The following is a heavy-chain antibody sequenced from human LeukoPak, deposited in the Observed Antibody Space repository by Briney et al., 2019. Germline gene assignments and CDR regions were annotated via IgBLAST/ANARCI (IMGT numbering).Heavy chain of an antibody. CDR2: ISGSGGST. CDR1: GFTFSSYA. CDR3: AKDRRGAVAD. Sequence: VGSLRLSCAPSGFTFSSYAMSSGRQAPGKRLEWVSAISGSGGSTYYADSVKGRFTISRDNSKNTLYLQMNRLRAEDTAVYYCAKDRRGAVADWGQGTLVTVSS. J-gene: IGHJ4*02. D-gene: IGHD6-19*01. V-gene: IGHV3-23*01.